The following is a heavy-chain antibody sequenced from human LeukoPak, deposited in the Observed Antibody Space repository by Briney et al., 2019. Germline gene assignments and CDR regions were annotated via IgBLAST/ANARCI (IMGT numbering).Heavy chain of an antibody. CDR1: GFTCSDYY. Sequence: GGSLRLSCAASGFTCSDYYMSWIRQAPGKGLEWVSYISSSSDYTDYAGSVKGRFTISRDNARNSLYLQLNSLRAEDTAVYYCARGYPGGDYDPWGYYYYFDYWGQGTLVTVSS. J-gene: IGHJ4*02. V-gene: IGHV3-11*03. CDR3: ARGYPGGDYDPWGYYYYFDY. CDR2: ISSSSDYT. D-gene: IGHD4-17*01.